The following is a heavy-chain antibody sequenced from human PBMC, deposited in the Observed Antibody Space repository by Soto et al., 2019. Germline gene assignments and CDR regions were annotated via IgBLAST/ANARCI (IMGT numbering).Heavy chain of an antibody. CDR2: ISAYNGNT. J-gene: IGHJ3*02. CDR3: ARHGYSGSFNHAFDI. Sequence: ASVKVSCKASGYTFTSYGISWVRQAPGQGLEWMGWISAYNGNTNYAQKLQGRVTMTTDTSTSTAYMELRSLRSDDTAVYYCARHGYSGSFNHAFDIWGQGTMVTVSS. D-gene: IGHD1-26*01. CDR1: GYTFTSYG. V-gene: IGHV1-18*01.